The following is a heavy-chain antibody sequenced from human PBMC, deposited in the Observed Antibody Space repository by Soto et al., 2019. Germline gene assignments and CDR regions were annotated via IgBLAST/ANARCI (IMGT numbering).Heavy chain of an antibody. D-gene: IGHD4-17*01. CDR2: IIPIFATG. Sequence: QVQLVQSGNEVKKPGSSVKVSCKASGGTLTSYVINWVRQAPGQGLEWMGRIIPIFATGDYAQKFQGRVTISADDSASTVYMELSSLRSEDTAVYYCARGGHDYGDYGMDVWGQGTTVAV. CDR3: ARGGHDYGDYGMDV. V-gene: IGHV1-69*18. J-gene: IGHJ6*02. CDR1: GGTLTSYV.